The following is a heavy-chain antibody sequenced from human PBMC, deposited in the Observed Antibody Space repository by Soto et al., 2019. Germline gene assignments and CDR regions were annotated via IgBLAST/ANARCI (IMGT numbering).Heavy chain of an antibody. V-gene: IGHV3-23*01. D-gene: IGHD3-9*01. CDR3: AKGGAVYGLLTHDY. CDR2: ITGSSSNL. J-gene: IGHJ4*02. Sequence: EVQLLESGGGLEQPGGSLRLSWAASGFTFSDYAMSWVRQAPGKGLEWVTTITGSSSNLYYTDSVKGRFAISRDNSRNILFLQMNSLTAEDTAVYYCAKGGAVYGLLTHDYWGQGTLVTVSS. CDR1: GFTFSDYA.